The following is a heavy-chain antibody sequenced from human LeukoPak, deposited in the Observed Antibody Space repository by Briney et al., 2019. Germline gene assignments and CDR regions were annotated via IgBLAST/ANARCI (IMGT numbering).Heavy chain of an antibody. J-gene: IGHJ4*02. CDR1: GFTFSSYN. D-gene: IGHD3-22*01. V-gene: IGHV3-21*04. CDR3: ARGRLYYYDSSGYYYFDY. CDR2: ISSSGSYI. Sequence: GGSLRLSCAASGFTFSSYNMNWVRQAPGKGLEWVSSISSSGSYIYYADSVKGRLTISRDNSKNTLYLQMNSLRAEDTAVYYCARGRLYYYDSSGYYYFDYWGQGTLVTVSS.